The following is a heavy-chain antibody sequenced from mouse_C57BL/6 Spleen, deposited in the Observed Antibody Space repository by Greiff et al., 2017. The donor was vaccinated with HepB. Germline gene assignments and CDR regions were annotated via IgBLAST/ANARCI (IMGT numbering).Heavy chain of an antibody. CDR1: GYTFTSYW. CDR3: ARRDDYDGGSFDY. D-gene: IGHD2-4*01. V-gene: IGHV1-55*01. Sequence: QVQLKEPGAELVKPGASVKMSCKASGYTFTSYWITWVKQRPGQGLEWIGDIYPGSGSTNYNEKFKSKATLTVDTSSSTAYMQLSSLTSEDSAVYYCARRDDYDGGSFDYWGQGTTLTVSS. J-gene: IGHJ2*01. CDR2: IYPGSGST.